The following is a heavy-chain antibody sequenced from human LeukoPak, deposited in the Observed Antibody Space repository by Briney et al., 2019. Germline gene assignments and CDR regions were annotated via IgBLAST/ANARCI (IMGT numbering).Heavy chain of an antibody. V-gene: IGHV4-4*07. CDR2: IYTSGST. Sequence: SETLSLTRTVSGGSISSYYWSWIRQPAGKGLEWVGRIYTSGSTNYNSSLKSRVTMSVDTSKNQFSLKLSSVTAAATAVYYCARGAPGGPRNPGAFDIWGQGTMVTVSS. D-gene: IGHD3-10*01. CDR3: ARGAPGGPRNPGAFDI. CDR1: GGSISSYY. J-gene: IGHJ3*02.